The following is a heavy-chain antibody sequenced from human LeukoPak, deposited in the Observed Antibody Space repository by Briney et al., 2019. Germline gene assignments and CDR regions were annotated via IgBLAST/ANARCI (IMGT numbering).Heavy chain of an antibody. CDR1: GLTFSNYW. V-gene: IGHV3-74*01. CDR3: AREPKLYDSSGYPFDY. Sequence: GGSLRLSCAVSGLTFSNYWMHWVRQAPGKGLVWVSRISNDGTSTSYADSVKGRFTISRDNAKNSLYLQMNSLRAEDTAVYYCAREPKLYDSSGYPFDYWGQGTLVTVSS. J-gene: IGHJ4*02. D-gene: IGHD3-22*01. CDR2: ISNDGTST.